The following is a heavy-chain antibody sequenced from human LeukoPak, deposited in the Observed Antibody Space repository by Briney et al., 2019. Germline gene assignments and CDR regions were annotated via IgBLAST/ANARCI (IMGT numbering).Heavy chain of an antibody. D-gene: IGHD5-12*01. CDR3: AREGIYLKSSLED. CDR1: GFTFSSYA. V-gene: IGHV3-64*04. Sequence: PGGSLRLSCSASGFTFSSYAMHWVRQAPGKGLEYVSAISSNGGSTYYADSVKGRFTISRDNSKKTVTLRMNSLRDEDTAMYYCAREGIYLKSSLEDWGQGTLVTVSS. J-gene: IGHJ4*02. CDR2: ISSNGGST.